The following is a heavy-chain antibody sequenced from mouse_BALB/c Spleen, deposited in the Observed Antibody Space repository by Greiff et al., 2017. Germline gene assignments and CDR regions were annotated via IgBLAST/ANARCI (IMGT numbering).Heavy chain of an antibody. Sequence: EVKLMESGGGLVKPGGSLKLSCAASGFAFSSYDMSWVRQTPEKRLEWVAYISSGGGSTYYPDTVKGRFTISRDNAKNTLYLQMSSLKSEDTAMYYCARQGRGDFDYWGQGTTLTVSS. CDR1: GFAFSSYD. CDR3: ARQGRGDFDY. J-gene: IGHJ2*01. V-gene: IGHV5-12-1*01. CDR2: ISSGGGST.